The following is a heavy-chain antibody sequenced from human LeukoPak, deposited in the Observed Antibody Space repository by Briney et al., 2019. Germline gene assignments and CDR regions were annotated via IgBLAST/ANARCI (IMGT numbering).Heavy chain of an antibody. V-gene: IGHV4-34*01. J-gene: IGHJ4*02. CDR2: INHSGST. CDR3: ARGDYHDY. D-gene: IGHD3-16*01. CDR1: GGTFSGYY. Sequence: SETLSLTCAVYGGTFSGYYWSWIRQPPGKGLEWIGEINHSGSTNDNPSLKSRVTISVDTSKNQFSLKLSSVTAADTAVYYCARGDYHDYWGQGTLVTVSS.